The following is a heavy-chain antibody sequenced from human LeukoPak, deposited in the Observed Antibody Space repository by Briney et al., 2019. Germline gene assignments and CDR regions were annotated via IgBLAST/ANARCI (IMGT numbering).Heavy chain of an antibody. J-gene: IGHJ4*02. Sequence: QTGGSLRLSCAASGFTVSSNYMSWVRQAPGKGLEWVSVIYSGGSTYYADSVKGRFTISRDNSKNTLYLQMNSLRAEDTAVYYCASPKLNSGSYYGSFGYWGQGTLVTVSS. CDR3: ASPKLNSGSYYGSFGY. V-gene: IGHV3-53*01. CDR1: GFTVSSNY. CDR2: IYSGGST. D-gene: IGHD1-26*01.